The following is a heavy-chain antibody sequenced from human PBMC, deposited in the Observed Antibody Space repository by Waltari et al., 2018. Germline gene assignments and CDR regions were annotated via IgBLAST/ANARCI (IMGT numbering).Heavy chain of an antibody. CDR3: ARGYRGYCTSTTCYELDY. J-gene: IGHJ4*02. V-gene: IGHV5-51*01. CDR2: IDPGDSDT. D-gene: IGHD2-2*01. Sequence: EVQLVQSGAEVKKPGESLKISCKGSGYIFTSYWIGWVRQMPGKGLEWMGIIDPGDSDTRYSPSFQGQVTISADKSISTAYLQWSSLKASDTAMYYCARGYRGYCTSTTCYELDYWGQGTLVTVSS. CDR1: GYIFTSYW.